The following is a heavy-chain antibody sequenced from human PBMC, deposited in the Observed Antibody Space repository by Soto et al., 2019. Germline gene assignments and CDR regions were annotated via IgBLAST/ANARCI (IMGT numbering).Heavy chain of an antibody. D-gene: IGHD3-16*02. CDR3: ARGGGYDYVWGSYRHWYFDL. Sequence: QVQLVQSGAEVKKPGASVKVSCKASGYTFTSYGISWVRQAPGQGLEWMGWISAYNGNTNYAQKLQGRVTMTTDTATSTAYMERRSLRSDDTAVYYCARGGGYDYVWGSYRHWYFDLWGRGTLVTVSS. CDR1: GYTFTSYG. J-gene: IGHJ2*01. CDR2: ISAYNGNT. V-gene: IGHV1-18*01.